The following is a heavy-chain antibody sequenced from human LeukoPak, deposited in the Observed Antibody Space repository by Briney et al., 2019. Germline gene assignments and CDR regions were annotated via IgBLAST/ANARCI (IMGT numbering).Heavy chain of an antibody. CDR3: ARDQKNYDFWSGYYEGIPDLDY. D-gene: IGHD3-3*01. Sequence: PGGSLRLSCAASGFTFSSYWMSWVRQAPGKGLEWVANIKQDGSEKYYVDSVKGRFTISRDNAKNSLYPQMNSLRAEDTAVYYCARDQKNYDFWSGYYEGIPDLDYWGQGTLVTVSS. V-gene: IGHV3-7*01. CDR2: IKQDGSEK. J-gene: IGHJ4*02. CDR1: GFTFSSYW.